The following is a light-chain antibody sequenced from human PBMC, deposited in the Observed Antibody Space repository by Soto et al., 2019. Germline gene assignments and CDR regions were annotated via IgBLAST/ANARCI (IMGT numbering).Light chain of an antibody. Sequence: QSALTQPASVSGSPGQSITISCTGTSSDVGGYNYVSWYQQQSGKAPKLMIHEVSNRPSGVSNRFSGSKSGNTASLTISGLQAEDEADYYCSSYTGSRAYVFGIGTKVTV. CDR1: SSDVGGYNY. CDR2: EVS. V-gene: IGLV2-14*01. J-gene: IGLJ1*01. CDR3: SSYTGSRAYV.